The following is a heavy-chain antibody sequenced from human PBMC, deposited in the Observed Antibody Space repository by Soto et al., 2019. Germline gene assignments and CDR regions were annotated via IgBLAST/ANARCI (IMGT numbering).Heavy chain of an antibody. Sequence: GGSLRLSCAASGFTFSSYGMHWVRQAPGKGLEWVAVISYDGSNKYYADSVKGRFTISRDNSKNTLYLQMNSLRVEDTAVYYCAKESMITFGGVIAIPYYYYGMDVWGQGTTVTVSS. J-gene: IGHJ6*02. D-gene: IGHD3-16*02. CDR3: AKESMITFGGVIAIPYYYYGMDV. CDR2: ISYDGSNK. V-gene: IGHV3-30*18. CDR1: GFTFSSYG.